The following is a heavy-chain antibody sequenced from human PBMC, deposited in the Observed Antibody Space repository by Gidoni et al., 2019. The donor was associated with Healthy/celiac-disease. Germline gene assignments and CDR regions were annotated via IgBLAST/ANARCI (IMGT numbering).Heavy chain of an antibody. V-gene: IGHV3-30*18. J-gene: IGHJ4*02. D-gene: IGHD3-10*01. Sequence: QVQLVESGGGVVQPGRSLRLSCAASGFTFSSYGMHWVRQAPGKGLEWVAVISYDGSNKYYADSVKGRVTISRDNSKNTLYLQMNSLRAEDTAVYYCAKDEGSGSYYIDYWGQGTLVTVSS. CDR1: GFTFSSYG. CDR2: ISYDGSNK. CDR3: AKDEGSGSYYIDY.